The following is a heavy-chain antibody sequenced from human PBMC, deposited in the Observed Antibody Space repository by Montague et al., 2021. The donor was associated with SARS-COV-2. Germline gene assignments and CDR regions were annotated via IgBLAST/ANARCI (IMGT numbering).Heavy chain of an antibody. CDR2: IYYSGST. V-gene: IGHV4-31*03. J-gene: IGHJ4*02. D-gene: IGHD6-13*01. CDR3: ARDVGWYSSSWCDY. CDR1: GGSISSGDYY. Sequence: TLSLTCTVSGGSISSGDYYWSWIRQHPGKGLEWIGYIYYSGSTXYNPSLKSRVTISVDTSKNQFSLKLSSVTAADTAVYYCARDVGWYSSSWCDYWGQGTLVTVSS.